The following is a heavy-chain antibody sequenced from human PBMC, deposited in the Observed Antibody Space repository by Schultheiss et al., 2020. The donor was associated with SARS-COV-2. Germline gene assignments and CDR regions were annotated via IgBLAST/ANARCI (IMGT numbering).Heavy chain of an antibody. V-gene: IGHV4-59*01. CDR2: IYFTGIT. Sequence: SETLSLTCSVSGSSITGFFWTWIRQPPGKGLDPIGNIYFTGITKYNPSLKSRVTISIDTSKKQFSLRLGSVTAADTAVYYCARDQDYGRNAFDIWGQGTTVTVSS. D-gene: IGHD4/OR15-4a*01. J-gene: IGHJ3*02. CDR3: ARDQDYGRNAFDI. CDR1: GSSITGFF.